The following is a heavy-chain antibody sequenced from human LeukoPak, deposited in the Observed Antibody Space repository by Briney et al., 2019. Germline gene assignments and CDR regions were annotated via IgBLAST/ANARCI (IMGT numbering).Heavy chain of an antibody. CDR3: ARHIVVVVAATGWFDP. V-gene: IGHV3-7*01. J-gene: IGHJ5*02. CDR2: IKQDGSEK. D-gene: IGHD2-15*01. CDR1: GFTFSNYW. Sequence: SGGSLRLSCAASGFTFSNYWMSWVRQAPGKGLEWVANIKQDGSEKYYVDSVKGRFTISRDNAKNSLYLQMNSLRAEDTAVYYCARHIVVVVAATGWFDPWGQGTLVTVSS.